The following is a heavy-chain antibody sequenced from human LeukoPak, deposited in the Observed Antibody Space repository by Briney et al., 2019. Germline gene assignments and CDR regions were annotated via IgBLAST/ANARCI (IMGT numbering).Heavy chain of an antibody. V-gene: IGHV3-23*01. CDR1: GLTFSDYS. CDR2: ISGSGDST. Sequence: PGGSLRLSCAASGLTFSDYSMTWVRQAPGKGLFWVSGISGSGDSTYYADSVKGRFTISRDNSKNTLYLQMNSLRAEDTAVYYCAKARVVPDAIIPFDYWGQGTLVTVSS. J-gene: IGHJ4*02. D-gene: IGHD2-2*01. CDR3: AKARVVPDAIIPFDY.